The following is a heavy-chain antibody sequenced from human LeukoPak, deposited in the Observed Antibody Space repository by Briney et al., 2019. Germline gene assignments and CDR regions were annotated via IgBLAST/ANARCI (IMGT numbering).Heavy chain of an antibody. Sequence: TGRSLRLSCAASGFTFSSYAMHWVRQAPGKGLEGVAVISYDGSNKYYADSVKGRFTISRDNSKNTLYLQMNSLRAEDTAVYYCARTDYWGQGTLVTVSS. CDR3: ARTDY. J-gene: IGHJ4*02. V-gene: IGHV3-30*01. CDR2: ISYDGSNK. CDR1: GFTFSSYA.